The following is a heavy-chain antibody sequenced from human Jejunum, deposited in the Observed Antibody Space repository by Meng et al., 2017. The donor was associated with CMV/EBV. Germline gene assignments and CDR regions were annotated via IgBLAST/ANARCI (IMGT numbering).Heavy chain of an antibody. Sequence: CAASGFTFSDYYMRWIRPAPGDGLECVSYISSSGSTIYYADSVQGRFTISRDNTKNSLYLQMNSLRAEDTAVYYCASPSHSWAFDYWGQGTLVTVSS. J-gene: IGHJ4*02. CDR1: GFTFSDYY. V-gene: IGHV3-11*04. D-gene: IGHD2-15*01. CDR2: ISSSGSTI. CDR3: ASPSHSWAFDY.